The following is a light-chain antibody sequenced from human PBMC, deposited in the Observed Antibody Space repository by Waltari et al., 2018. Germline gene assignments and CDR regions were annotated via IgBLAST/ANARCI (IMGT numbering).Light chain of an antibody. CDR1: SLRSYY. Sequence: SSELTQDPAVSVALGQTVRITCQGDSLRSYYASWYQQKPGQAPVLVIYGKNNRPSGIPGRFSGSSSGNTASLTISGAQAEDEADYYCNSRDSSGNHVVFGGGTKLTAL. V-gene: IGLV3-19*01. CDR2: GKN. J-gene: IGLJ2*01. CDR3: NSRDSSGNHVV.